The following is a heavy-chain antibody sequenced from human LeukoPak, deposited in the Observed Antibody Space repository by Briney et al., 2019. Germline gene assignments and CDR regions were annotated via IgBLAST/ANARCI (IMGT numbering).Heavy chain of an antibody. CDR1: GYTFTGYY. D-gene: IGHD3-10*01. V-gene: IGHV1-2*02. Sequence: ASVKVSCKASGYTFTGYYIYWVRQAPGQGLEWMGWINPDSGGTNYAQKFQGRVTMTRDTPISTAYMELTRLTSDDTAVYYCARDSTFGELPHWGQGTLVTVSS. CDR2: INPDSGGT. CDR3: ARDSTFGELPH. J-gene: IGHJ4*02.